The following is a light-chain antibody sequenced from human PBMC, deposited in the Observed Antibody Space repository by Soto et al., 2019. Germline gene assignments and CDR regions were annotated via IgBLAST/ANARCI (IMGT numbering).Light chain of an antibody. CDR3: QQYGSSRWT. CDR2: GAS. Sequence: EIVLSRSPGTLSLSPQEIGTLSCMASQSVSSSYLAWYQQKPGQAPRLLIYGASSRATGIAARFSGSGSGTDFTLTISRLEPEDFAVYYCQQYGSSRWTFGQGTKVDIK. J-gene: IGKJ1*01. V-gene: IGKV3-20*01. CDR1: QSVSSSY.